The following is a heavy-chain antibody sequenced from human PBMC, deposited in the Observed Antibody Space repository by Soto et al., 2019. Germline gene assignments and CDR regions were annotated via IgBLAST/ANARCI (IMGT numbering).Heavy chain of an antibody. D-gene: IGHD6-6*01. CDR1: GGSFSSYA. Sequence: QVQLVQSGAEVRKPGSSVIVSCKASGGSFSSYAISWVRQAPGQGLEWIGGIIPIIRIPKYAQNLHGRVTITADDSTTTAYMEMRSLTSDDTALYYCAQTASLAARPPLDYWGQGTLVTVSS. CDR3: AQTASLAARPPLDY. V-gene: IGHV1-69*01. CDR2: IIPIIRIP. J-gene: IGHJ4*02.